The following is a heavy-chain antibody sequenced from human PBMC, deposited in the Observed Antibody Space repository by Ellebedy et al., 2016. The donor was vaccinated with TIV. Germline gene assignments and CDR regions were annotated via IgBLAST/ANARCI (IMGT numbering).Heavy chain of an antibody. V-gene: IGHV3-48*01. CDR1: GFTFSLYS. D-gene: IGHD6-19*01. J-gene: IGHJ6*02. Sequence: GESLKISCAASGFTFSLYSMNWVRQAPGKGLEWISYISSGSSSIYYADSVKGRFTITRDNDKNLLYLQMSSLRVKDTAVYYCARDFRQWLAQGDALDVWGQGTTVTVSS. CDR3: ARDFRQWLAQGDALDV. CDR2: ISSGSSSI.